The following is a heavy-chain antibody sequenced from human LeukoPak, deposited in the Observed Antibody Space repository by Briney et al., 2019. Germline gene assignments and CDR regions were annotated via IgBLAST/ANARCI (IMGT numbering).Heavy chain of an antibody. J-gene: IGHJ6*03. CDR2: ISSSGSTI. D-gene: IGHD1-7*01. V-gene: IGHV3-11*01. CDR3: TTDERPLTGTTFYYYYMDV. CDR1: GFTFSDYY. Sequence: GGSLRLSCAASGFTFSDYYMSWIRQAPGRGLEWVSYISSSGSTIYYADSVKGRFTISRDNAKNSLYLQMNSLRAEDTAVYYCTTDERPLTGTTFYYYYMDVWGKGTTVTVSS.